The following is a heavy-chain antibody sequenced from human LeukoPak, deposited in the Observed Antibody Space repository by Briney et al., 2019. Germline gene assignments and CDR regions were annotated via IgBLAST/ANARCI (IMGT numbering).Heavy chain of an antibody. CDR2: ISTMSNYI. Sequence: GGSLRLSCAASGFTFSSYAMSWVRQAPGKGLEWVSAISTMSNYIFYGDSVKGRFTISRDNAKNSVYLQMNSLRPEDTAVYYCSRDRLGGLDLWGQGTLVTVSS. V-gene: IGHV3-21*01. CDR1: GFTFSSYA. D-gene: IGHD5-12*01. J-gene: IGHJ5*02. CDR3: SRDRLGGLDL.